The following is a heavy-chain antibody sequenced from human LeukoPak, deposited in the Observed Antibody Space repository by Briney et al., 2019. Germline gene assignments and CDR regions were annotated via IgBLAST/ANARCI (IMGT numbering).Heavy chain of an antibody. CDR1: GFTVSSKY. Sequence: GGSLRLSCAASGFTVSSKYMGWVRQAPGKGLEWVSVIHPGGTIYYADSVKGTFTISRDNSKNTLYLEINTLGVEDTAVYYCAMYSSAWYEVYWGQGTLVTVSS. D-gene: IGHD6-19*01. CDR2: IHPGGTI. CDR3: AMYSSAWYEVY. V-gene: IGHV3-66*01. J-gene: IGHJ4*02.